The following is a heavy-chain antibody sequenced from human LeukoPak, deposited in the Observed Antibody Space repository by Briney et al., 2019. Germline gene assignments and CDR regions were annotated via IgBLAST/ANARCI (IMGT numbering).Heavy chain of an antibody. Sequence: SETLSLTCTVSGVSISSYYWSWIRQPAGKGLEWIGRIYTSGSTNYNPSLKRRVTMSVDTSKNQFSLKLSSVTAADTAVYYCARDMDYGDYVQDAFDIWGQGTMVTVSS. CDR1: GVSISSYY. V-gene: IGHV4-4*07. CDR2: IYTSGST. CDR3: ARDMDYGDYVQDAFDI. D-gene: IGHD4-17*01. J-gene: IGHJ3*02.